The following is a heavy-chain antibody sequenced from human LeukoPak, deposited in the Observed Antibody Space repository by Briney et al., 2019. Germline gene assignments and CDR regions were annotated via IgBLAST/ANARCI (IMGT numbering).Heavy chain of an antibody. V-gene: IGHV1-46*01. J-gene: IGHJ6*04. CDR3: ARGNALSSRYCSSTSCLYYYYGMDV. CDR2: INPSGGST. D-gene: IGHD2-2*01. CDR1: GYTFTSYY. Sequence: GASVKVSCKASGYTFTSYYMHWVRQAPGQGLEWMGIINPSGGSTSYAQKFQGRVTMTRDTSTSTVYMELSSLRSEDTAVYYCARGNALSSRYCSSTSCLYYYYGMDVWGKGTTVTVSS.